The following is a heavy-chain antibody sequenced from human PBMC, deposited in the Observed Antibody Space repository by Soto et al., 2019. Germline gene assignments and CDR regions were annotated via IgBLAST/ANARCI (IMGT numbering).Heavy chain of an antibody. J-gene: IGHJ4*02. Sequence: EVQLLESGGGLVQPGGSLRLSCAASGFTFSSYAMSWVRQAPGKGLEWVSAISGSGGSTYYADSVKGRFPISRDNSKNTLYLQINSVRAEDTAVYYCAKDGSYSGSDYWGQGTLVTVSS. CDR2: ISGSGGST. D-gene: IGHD6-6*01. CDR3: AKDGSYSGSDY. V-gene: IGHV3-23*01. CDR1: GFTFSSYA.